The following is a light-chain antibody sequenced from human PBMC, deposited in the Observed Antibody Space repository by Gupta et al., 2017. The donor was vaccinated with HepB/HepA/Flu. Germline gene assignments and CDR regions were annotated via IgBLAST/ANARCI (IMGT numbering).Light chain of an antibody. CDR3: QQYGSPSIT. J-gene: IGKJ5*01. Sequence: EIVLTQSPGTLSLSPGERATLSCRASQSVSSSYLAWYQQKPGQAPRLLIYGASSRATVIPDRFSGSGSGTDFTLTISRLEPEDFAVYYCQQYGSPSITFGQGTRLEIK. CDR1: QSVSSSY. CDR2: GAS. V-gene: IGKV3-20*01.